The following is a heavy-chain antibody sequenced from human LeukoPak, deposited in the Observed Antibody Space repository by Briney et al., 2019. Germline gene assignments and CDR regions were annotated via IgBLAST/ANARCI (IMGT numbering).Heavy chain of an antibody. J-gene: IGHJ5*02. V-gene: IGHV3-74*01. CDR3: ARDNSPGWFGP. Sequence: GGSLRLSCAASGFTFSSHWMHWVRHPPGKGLEWVSRIKTDGSSTDYADSVKGRFTISRDNAKHTLYLQMNSLRAEDTAVYYCARDNSPGWFGPWGQGTLVTVSS. CDR2: IKTDGSST. CDR1: GFTFSSHW. D-gene: IGHD4-11*01.